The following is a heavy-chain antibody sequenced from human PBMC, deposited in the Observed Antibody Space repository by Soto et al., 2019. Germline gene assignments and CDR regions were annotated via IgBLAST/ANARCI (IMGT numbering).Heavy chain of an antibody. CDR1: GYRFTNNL. CDR3: ARHYNGFDY. D-gene: IGHD3-10*01. V-gene: IGHV5-51*01. J-gene: IGHJ4*02. CDR2: IYSGDSDT. Sequence: GESLKISCKYSGYRFTNNLIALVRQVPGKGLEWIGGIYSGDSDTRYSPSFQGPVTISADKSINTAYLQWNSLRASDTAMSYCARHYNGFDYWGQGTLVTVSS.